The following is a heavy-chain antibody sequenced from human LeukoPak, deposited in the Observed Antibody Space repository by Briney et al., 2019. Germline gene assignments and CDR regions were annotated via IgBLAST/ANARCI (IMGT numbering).Heavy chain of an antibody. CDR1: GYTFTGYY. Sequence: ASVKLSCKASGYTFTGYYMHWVRQAPGQGLEWMGWINPNSGGTNYAQKFQGRVTMTRDTSISTAYMELSRLRSDDTAVYYCARDRFGNLQKDYYYYYYMDVCDKGTTVTISS. CDR3: ARDRFGNLQKDYYYYYYMDV. CDR2: INPNSGGT. V-gene: IGHV1-2*02. J-gene: IGHJ6*03. D-gene: IGHD3-10*01.